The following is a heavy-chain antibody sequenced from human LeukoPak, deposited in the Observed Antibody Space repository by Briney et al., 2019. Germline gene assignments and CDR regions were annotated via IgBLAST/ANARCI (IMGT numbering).Heavy chain of an antibody. CDR3: ARAIASSSIWYPDY. J-gene: IGHJ4*02. V-gene: IGHV3-33*01. D-gene: IGHD6-13*01. Sequence: GGSLRLSCAASGFTFSTYAMHWVRQAPGKGLEWVAVIWYDGINKYYADSVKGRFTISRDNSKTTLSLQMKSLRAEDTAMYFYARAIASSSIWYPDYWGQGTLVTVSS. CDR1: GFTFSTYA. CDR2: IWYDGINK.